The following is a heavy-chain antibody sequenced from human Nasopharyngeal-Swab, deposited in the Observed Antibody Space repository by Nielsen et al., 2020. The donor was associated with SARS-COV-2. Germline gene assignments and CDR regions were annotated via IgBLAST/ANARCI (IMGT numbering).Heavy chain of an antibody. Sequence: SVQVSCKASGGTFSSYAISWVRQAPGQGLEWMGGIIPILGISTYAQKFQGRVTITADKSTSTAYMELSSLRSEDTAVYYCASAVIFGDWNYSWYYYYMDVWGKGTTVTVSS. CDR1: GGTFSSYA. J-gene: IGHJ6*03. CDR2: IIPILGIS. D-gene: IGHD1-7*01. V-gene: IGHV1-69*10. CDR3: ASAVIFGDWNYSWYYYYMDV.